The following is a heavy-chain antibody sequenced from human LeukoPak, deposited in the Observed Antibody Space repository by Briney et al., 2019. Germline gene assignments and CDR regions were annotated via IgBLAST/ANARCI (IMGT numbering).Heavy chain of an antibody. J-gene: IGHJ4*02. CDR2: ISSSSSYI. Sequence: GGSLRLSCAASGFTFGFTFSSYAMSWLRQAPGKGLEWVSSISSSSSYIYYADSVKGRFTISRDNAKNSLYLQMNSLRAEDTAVYYCARDPTESGYSGYVTFDYWGQGTLVTVSS. V-gene: IGHV3-21*01. D-gene: IGHD5-12*01. CDR3: ARDPTESGYSGYVTFDY. CDR1: GFTFGFTFSSYA.